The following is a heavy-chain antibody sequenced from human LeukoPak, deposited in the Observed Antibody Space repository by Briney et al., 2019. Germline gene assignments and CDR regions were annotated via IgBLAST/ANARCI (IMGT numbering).Heavy chain of an antibody. CDR3: ASGGSSSWSYYYYGMDV. D-gene: IGHD6-13*01. CDR1: GGTFSSYA. V-gene: IGHV1-69*13. CDR2: IIPIFGTA. J-gene: IGHJ6*02. Sequence: SVKVSCKASGGTFSSYAISWVRQAPGQGLEWMGGIIPIFGTANYAQKFQGGVTITADESTSTAYMELSSLRSEDTAVYYCASGGSSSWSYYYYGMDVWGQGTTVTVSS.